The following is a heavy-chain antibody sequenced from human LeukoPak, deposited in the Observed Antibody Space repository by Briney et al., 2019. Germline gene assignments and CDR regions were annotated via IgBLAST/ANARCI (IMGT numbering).Heavy chain of an antibody. D-gene: IGHD3-22*01. CDR1: GFTFDDHG. J-gene: IGHJ4*02. CDR2: INWNGDST. CDR3: ARGGGSGYYYPPFY. V-gene: IGHV3-20*04. Sequence: QTGGSLRLSCAASGFTFDDHGMIWVRQAPGKGLEWVSGINWNGDSTAYADSVKGRFTISRDNAKNSLYLQMNSLRAEDTALYYCARGGGSGYYYPPFYWGQGTLVTVSS.